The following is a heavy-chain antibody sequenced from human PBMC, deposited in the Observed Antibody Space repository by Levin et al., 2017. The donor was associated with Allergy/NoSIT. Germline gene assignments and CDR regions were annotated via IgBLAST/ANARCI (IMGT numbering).Heavy chain of an antibody. V-gene: IGHV4-39*07. CDR2: IYYSGST. Sequence: SQTLSLTCTVSGGSISSSSYQWGWIRQSPGKGLGWIGNIYYSGSTPYNPSLKNRVTISLDTSNNQFFLKLTSVTAAETAVYYCARVMSAMSASGPEYLGQRIQVGVSS. D-gene: IGHD2-2*01. CDR3: ARVMSAMSASGPEY. J-gene: IGHJ4*02. CDR1: GGSISSSSYQ.